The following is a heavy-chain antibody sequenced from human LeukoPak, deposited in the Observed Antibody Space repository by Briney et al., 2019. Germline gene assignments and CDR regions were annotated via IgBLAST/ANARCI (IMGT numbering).Heavy chain of an antibody. V-gene: IGHV3-73*01. CDR1: GFTFSGSA. CDR2: IRSKANSYAT. J-gene: IGHJ4*02. D-gene: IGHD2-15*01. Sequence: GGSLRLSCAASGFTFSGSAMHWVRQASGKGLEWVGRIRSKANSYATAYAASVKGRFTISRDDSKNTAYLQMNSLTTEDTAVYYCTTYCSGGSCQLGAAYWGQGTLVTVSS. CDR3: TTYCSGGSCQLGAAY.